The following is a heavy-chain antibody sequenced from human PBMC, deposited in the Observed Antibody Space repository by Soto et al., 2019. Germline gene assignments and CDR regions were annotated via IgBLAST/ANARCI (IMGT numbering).Heavy chain of an antibody. Sequence: QVQLVQSGAEVKKPGSSVKVSCKASGGTFSSYAISWVRQAPGQGLEWMGGIIPIFGTANYAQTFQGRVTLTADESTSTAYMELSSLRSEDKAVYYCARVGYCSGGSCLSDVWGQGTTVTVSS. CDR3: ARVGYCSGGSCLSDV. J-gene: IGHJ6*02. CDR1: GGTFSSYA. V-gene: IGHV1-69*01. D-gene: IGHD2-15*01. CDR2: IIPIFGTA.